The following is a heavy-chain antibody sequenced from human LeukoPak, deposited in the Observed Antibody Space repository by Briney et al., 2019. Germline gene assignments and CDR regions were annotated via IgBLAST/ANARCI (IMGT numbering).Heavy chain of an antibody. D-gene: IGHD3-22*01. CDR2: ISSSSSYI. V-gene: IGHV3-21*01. CDR1: GFTFSSYS. CDR3: ARDLLYYDSSGLTLAFDY. Sequence: GGSLRLSCTASGFTFSSYSMNWVRQAPGKGLEWVSSISSSSSYIYYAGSVKGRFTISRDNSKNTLYLQMNSLRAEDTAVYYCARDLLYYDSSGLTLAFDYWGQGTLVTVSS. J-gene: IGHJ4*02.